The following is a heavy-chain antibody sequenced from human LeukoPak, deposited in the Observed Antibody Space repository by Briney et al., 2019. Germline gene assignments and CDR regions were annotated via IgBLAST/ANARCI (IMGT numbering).Heavy chain of an antibody. J-gene: IGHJ6*03. D-gene: IGHD3-3*01. V-gene: IGHV3-21*01. CDR1: GFTFSSYS. CDR3: ARETSIRFLERLGYMDV. CDR2: ISSSSSYI. Sequence: PGGSLRLSFAASGFTFSSYSMNWVRQAPGKGLEWVSSISSSSSYIYYADSVKGRFTISRDNAKNSLYLQMNSLRAEDTAVYYCARETSIRFLERLGYMDVWGKGTTVTVFS.